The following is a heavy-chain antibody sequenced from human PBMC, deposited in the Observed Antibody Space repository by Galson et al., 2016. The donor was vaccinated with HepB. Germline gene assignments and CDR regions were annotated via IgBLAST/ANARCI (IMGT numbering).Heavy chain of an antibody. Sequence: SLRLSCAASGFTSSSYGMHWVRQAPGEGLEWVALIWYDGNNEEYADSVKGRFTISRDNSKNTLYLQMNSLRAEDTAVYYCARRGWVSGGCSNTFDLWGQGTMVTVSS. D-gene: IGHD2-15*01. J-gene: IGHJ3*01. CDR1: GFTSSSYG. V-gene: IGHV3-33*01. CDR3: ARRGWVSGGCSNTFDL. CDR2: IWYDGNNE.